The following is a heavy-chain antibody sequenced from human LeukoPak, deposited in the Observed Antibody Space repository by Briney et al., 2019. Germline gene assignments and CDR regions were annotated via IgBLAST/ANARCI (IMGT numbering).Heavy chain of an antibody. CDR1: GGSISSGSYY. V-gene: IGHV4-61*02. J-gene: IGHJ5*02. CDR2: IYTSGST. CDR3: ARMSGGDWFHT. D-gene: IGHD1-1*01. Sequence: RASQTLSLTCTVSGGSISSGSYYWSWIRQPAGKGLEWIGRIYTSGSTNYNPSLKSRVTISVDTSKNQFSLKLSSVTAAETAVYYCARMSGGDWFHTWGQGTLVTVSS.